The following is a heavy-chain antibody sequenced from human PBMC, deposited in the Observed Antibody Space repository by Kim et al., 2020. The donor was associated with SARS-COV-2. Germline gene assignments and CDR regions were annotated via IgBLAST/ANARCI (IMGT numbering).Heavy chain of an antibody. D-gene: IGHD2-21*01. V-gene: IGHV3-23*01. J-gene: IGHJ4*02. Sequence: ESVKGRFTISRDNSRNTLDLQMNSMRAEDTALYYCAKGMWQNSAVYSTFDLWGQGTLVTVSS. CDR3: AKGMWQNSAVYSTFDL.